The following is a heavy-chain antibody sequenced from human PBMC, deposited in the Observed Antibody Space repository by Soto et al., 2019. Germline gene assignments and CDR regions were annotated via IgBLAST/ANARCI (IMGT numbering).Heavy chain of an antibody. CDR1: GGSISSYY. Sequence: SETLSLTCTVSGGSISSYYWSWIRQPPGKGLEWIGYIYYSGSTYYNPSLKSRFTISVDTSKNQFSLKLNSVTAADTAVYYCARSPRIAAAVRPFDYWGQGTLVTVSS. CDR2: IYYSGST. D-gene: IGHD6-13*01. J-gene: IGHJ4*02. V-gene: IGHV4-59*08. CDR3: ARSPRIAAAVRPFDY.